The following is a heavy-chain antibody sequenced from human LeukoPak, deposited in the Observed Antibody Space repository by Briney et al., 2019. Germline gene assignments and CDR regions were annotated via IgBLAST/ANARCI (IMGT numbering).Heavy chain of an antibody. CDR3: ANTGCRSTSCKYYYYYYYMDV. D-gene: IGHD2-2*01. CDR1: GFTFYDYA. Sequence: PGRSLSLSCAASGFTFYDYAMHWVRQAPGKGLEWVSGISWNSGSIGYADSVKGRFTISRDNANNSLYLHMNSLRAEDTALYYCANTGCRSTSCKYYYYYYYMDVWGKGTTVTVSS. V-gene: IGHV3-9*01. J-gene: IGHJ6*03. CDR2: ISWNSGSI.